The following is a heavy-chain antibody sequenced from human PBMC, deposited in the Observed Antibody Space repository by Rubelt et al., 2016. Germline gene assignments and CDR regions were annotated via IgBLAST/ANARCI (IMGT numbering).Heavy chain of an antibody. CDR2: IYYTGTT. CDR3: ARVSSLDRHSDS. Sequence: QVQLQESGPGLVKSSETLSLTCTVSGGSISGSYWSWIRQPPGKGLEWIAYIYYTGTTNYNPSLKSRVTISVDPSKNQFALRLSSVTAADTAVYYCARVSSLDRHSDSWGQGTLVTVSS. V-gene: IGHV4-59*01. CDR1: GGSISGSY. D-gene: IGHD1-14*01. J-gene: IGHJ4*02.